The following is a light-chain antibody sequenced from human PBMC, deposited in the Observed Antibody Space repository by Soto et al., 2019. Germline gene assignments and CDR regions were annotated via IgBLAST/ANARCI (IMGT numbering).Light chain of an antibody. CDR1: QTVRTNN. CDR3: QQYGTTPLT. J-gene: IGKJ4*01. Sequence: EIVLTQSPGTLSLSPGKRATLSFRASQTVRTNNLAWYQQRPGQAPRLLIYGASSRATGIPDRFSGSGSGTDFTLTISSLEPEDFAVYYCQQYGTTPLTFGGGTKVDIK. CDR2: GAS. V-gene: IGKV3-20*01.